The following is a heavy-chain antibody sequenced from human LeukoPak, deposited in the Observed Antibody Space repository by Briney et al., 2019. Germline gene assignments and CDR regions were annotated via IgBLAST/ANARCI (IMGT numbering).Heavy chain of an antibody. J-gene: IGHJ4*02. CDR3: ARANYDYVWGSYRFDY. CDR1: GGSISSGSYY. Sequence: SETLSLTCTVSGGSISSGSYYWSWIRQPAGKGLEWIGRIYTSGSTNYNPSLKSRVTISVDTSKNQFSLKLSSVTAADTAVYYCARANYDYVWGSYRFDYWGQGTLVTVSS. CDR2: IYTSGST. D-gene: IGHD3-16*02. V-gene: IGHV4-61*02.